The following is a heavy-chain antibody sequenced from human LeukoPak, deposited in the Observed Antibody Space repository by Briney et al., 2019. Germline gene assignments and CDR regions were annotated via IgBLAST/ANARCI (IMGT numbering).Heavy chain of an antibody. J-gene: IGHJ4*02. CDR2: IYYSGST. D-gene: IGHD2-15*01. V-gene: IGHV4-39*01. CDR1: GGPISSSSNY. CDR3: ARRGGTSYDY. Sequence: SETLSLTCTVSGGPISSSSNYWGWIRQPPGKGLEWIGDIYYSGSTYYNPSLKSRITISVDTSKNQFSLKLTSVTAADTAVYYCARRGGTSYDYWGQGTLVTVSS.